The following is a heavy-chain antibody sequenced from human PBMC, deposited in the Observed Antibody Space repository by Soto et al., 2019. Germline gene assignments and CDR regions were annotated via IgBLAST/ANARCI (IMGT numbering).Heavy chain of an antibody. Sequence: QVELVQSGAEVKKPGASVKVSCKASGYTFSSDGMHWVRQAPGQRLEWMGWISAYNGNTKSAQRFQDRLTMTTDTSASTAYMELRSLTSDDTAVYYCARDTGQSIVDYWGQGTLVTVSS. CDR1: GYTFSSDG. CDR3: ARDTGQSIVDY. CDR2: ISAYNGNT. J-gene: IGHJ4*02. D-gene: IGHD2-8*02. V-gene: IGHV1-18*01.